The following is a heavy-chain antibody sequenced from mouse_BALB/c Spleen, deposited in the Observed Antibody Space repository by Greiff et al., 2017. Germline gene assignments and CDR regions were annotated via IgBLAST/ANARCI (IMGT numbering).Heavy chain of an antibody. CDR1: GFSLSTSGMG. D-gene: IGHD2-1*01. Sequence: QVTLKESGPGILQPSQTLSLTCSFSGFSLSTSGMGVSWIRQPSGKGLEWLAHIYWDDDKRYNPSLKSRLTISKDTSRNQVFLKITSVDTADTATYYCAREGNYAYAMDYWGQGTSVTVSS. CDR2: IYWDDDK. V-gene: IGHV8-12*01. CDR3: AREGNYAYAMDY. J-gene: IGHJ4*01.